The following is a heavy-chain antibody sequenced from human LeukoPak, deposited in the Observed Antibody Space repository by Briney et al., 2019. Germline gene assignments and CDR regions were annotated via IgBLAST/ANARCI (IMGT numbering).Heavy chain of an antibody. D-gene: IGHD6-19*01. J-gene: IGHJ4*02. CDR1: GFTVSSNY. Sequence: GGSLRLSCAASGFTVSSNYFSWVRQAPGKGLEWVSVIYSGGNTYYADSVKGRFTISRDNSKNTLYLQMNSLRAEDTAVYYCARDQDSSGHYDYWGQGTLVTVSS. V-gene: IGHV3-53*01. CDR3: ARDQDSSGHYDY. CDR2: IYSGGNT.